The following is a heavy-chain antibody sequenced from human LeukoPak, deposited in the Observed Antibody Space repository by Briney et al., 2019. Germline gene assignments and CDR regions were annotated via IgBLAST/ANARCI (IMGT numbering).Heavy chain of an antibody. CDR2: IYYSGST. Sequence: SETLSLTCTVSGGSISSYYWSWIRQPPGKGLEWIGYIYYSGSTNYNPSLKSRVTISVDTSKNQFSLNLSSVTAADTAVYYCARLTNGNPGDFWGQGTLVTVSS. D-gene: IGHD4-23*01. V-gene: IGHV4-59*08. CDR1: GGSISSYY. J-gene: IGHJ4*02. CDR3: ARLTNGNPGDF.